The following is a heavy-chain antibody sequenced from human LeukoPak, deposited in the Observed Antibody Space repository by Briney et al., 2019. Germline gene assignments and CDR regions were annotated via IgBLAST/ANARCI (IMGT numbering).Heavy chain of an antibody. V-gene: IGHV3-23*01. Sequence: GGSLRLSCAASGITLSNYGMSWVRQAPGKGLEWVAAISGSGGSTIYADSVKGRFTISRDNPKNTLYLQMNSLRAEDTALYFCAKRGVVIRVCVVGFHKEAYHFESWGWGELVIVSA. D-gene: IGHD3-22*01. CDR2: ISGSGGST. CDR1: GITLSNYG. CDR3: AKRGVVIRVCVVGFHKEAYHFES. J-gene: IGHJ4*02.